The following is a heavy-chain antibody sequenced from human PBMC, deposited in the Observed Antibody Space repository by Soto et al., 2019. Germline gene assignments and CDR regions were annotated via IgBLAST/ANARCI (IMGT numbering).Heavy chain of an antibody. CDR2: INHSGST. Sequence: SETLSLTCAVYGGSFSGYYWSWIRQPPGKGLEWIGEINHSGSTNYNPSLKSRVTISVDTSKNQFSLKLSSVTAADTAVYYCARLALLWLGELYDYYYGMDVWGQGTTVTVSS. V-gene: IGHV4-34*01. CDR1: GGSFSGYY. D-gene: IGHD3-10*01. J-gene: IGHJ6*02. CDR3: ARLALLWLGELYDYYYGMDV.